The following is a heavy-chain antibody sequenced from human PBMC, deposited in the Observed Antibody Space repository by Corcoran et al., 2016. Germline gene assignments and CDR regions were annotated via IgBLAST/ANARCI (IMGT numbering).Heavy chain of an antibody. J-gene: IGHJ6*02. CDR1: GGSIRSYY. Sequence: QVQLQESGPGLVKTSETLSLTCTVSGGSIRSYYWSWIRQPPGKGLEWNGYIYYSGSTNYNPSLKSRVTISVDTSKNQFSLKLSSVTAADTAVYYCARLYCSRAMECGMDVWGQGTTVTVSS. D-gene: IGHD2-2*01. V-gene: IGHV4-59*01. CDR2: IYYSGST. CDR3: ARLYCSRAMECGMDV.